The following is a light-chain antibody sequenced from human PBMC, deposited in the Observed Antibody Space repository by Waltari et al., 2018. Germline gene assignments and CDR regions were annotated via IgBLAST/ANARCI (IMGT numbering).Light chain of an antibody. CDR1: SGHSSYI. Sequence: QPVLTQSSSASASLGSSVKLTCTLSSGHSSYIIAWHQQQPGKAPRYLMKLEGSGSYNKGSGVPDRFSGSSSGADRYLPISNLQSEDEADYYCETWDSNTHVFGTGTKVTVL. J-gene: IGLJ1*01. CDR2: LEGSGSY. CDR3: ETWDSNTHV. V-gene: IGLV4-60*03.